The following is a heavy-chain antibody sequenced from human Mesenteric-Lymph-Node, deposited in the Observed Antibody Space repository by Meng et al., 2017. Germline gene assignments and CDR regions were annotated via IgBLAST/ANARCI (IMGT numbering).Heavy chain of an antibody. CDR2: IYWDDAK. CDR1: SFLLTTSGLC. D-gene: IGHD3-9*01. Sequence: QITVKESGPTLATPTQTLTLTFIFYSFLLTTSGLCVGWIRQPPGKALEWLAVIYWDDAKAYSPSLKSRLTITKDTSKHQVVLIMTNVDPVETGTYYCAKDWSDTTFDYWGQGTLVTVSS. J-gene: IGHJ4*02. CDR3: AKDWSDTTFDY. V-gene: IGHV2-5*02.